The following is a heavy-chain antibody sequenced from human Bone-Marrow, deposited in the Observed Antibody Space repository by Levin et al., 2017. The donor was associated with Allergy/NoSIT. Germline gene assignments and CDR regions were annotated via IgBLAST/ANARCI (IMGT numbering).Heavy chain of an antibody. CDR2: ISGSSNYV. Sequence: GESLKISCAASGFILNGYSMNWVRLAPGKGLEWVSSISGSSNYVYYADSVKGRFTISRDNAENSLFLQMNSLRAEDTALYFCERSGTAMSDTYNWFDPWGQGTLVTVSS. V-gene: IGHV3-21*01. D-gene: IGHD5-18*01. J-gene: IGHJ5*02. CDR1: GFILNGYS. CDR3: ERSGTAMSDTYNWFDP.